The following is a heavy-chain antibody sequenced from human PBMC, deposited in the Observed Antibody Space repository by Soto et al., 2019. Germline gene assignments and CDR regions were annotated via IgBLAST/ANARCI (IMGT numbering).Heavy chain of an antibody. CDR2: ISAYNGNT. D-gene: IGHD3-3*01. Sequence: ASVKVSCKASGYTFTSYGISWVRQAPGQGLEWMGWISAYNGNTNHAQKLQGRVTMTRDTSISTAYMELRRLRSEDTAVYYCARVVRFFGGHAGYWGQGTLVTVSS. J-gene: IGHJ4*02. V-gene: IGHV1-18*04. CDR1: GYTFTSYG. CDR3: ARVVRFFGGHAGY.